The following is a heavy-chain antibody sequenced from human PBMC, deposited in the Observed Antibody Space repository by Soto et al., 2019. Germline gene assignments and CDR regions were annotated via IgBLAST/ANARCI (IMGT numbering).Heavy chain of an antibody. CDR1: GFSLNTHV. Sequence: QVQLVESGGGVVQPGRSLRLSCAASGFSLNTHVMHWVRLAPGKGLEWVALMTFDGENQFYADSVKGRFTVSRNTSQNTLYLQMSSLRPEDTAIYFCAKQPLGTPYFDQWGQGTLVTVSS. CDR2: MTFDGENQ. D-gene: IGHD6-13*01. V-gene: IGHV3-30*18. CDR3: AKQPLGTPYFDQ. J-gene: IGHJ4*02.